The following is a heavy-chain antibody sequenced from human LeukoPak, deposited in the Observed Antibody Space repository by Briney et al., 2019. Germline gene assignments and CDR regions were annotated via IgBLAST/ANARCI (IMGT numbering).Heavy chain of an antibody. CDR3: ARAKGGGVVPAAYDY. V-gene: IGHV3-64*01. D-gene: IGHD2-2*01. CDR1: GFTPSRFA. CDR2: ISSNGGST. J-gene: IGHJ4*02. Sequence: GGSLRLSCAPSGFTPSRFAMHWVRQAPGEGLGYVSAISSNGGSTYYATTLKGRFTSSRDNSKNTLYLQMGSLRAEDMAVYYCARAKGGGVVPAAYDYWGQGTLVTVSS.